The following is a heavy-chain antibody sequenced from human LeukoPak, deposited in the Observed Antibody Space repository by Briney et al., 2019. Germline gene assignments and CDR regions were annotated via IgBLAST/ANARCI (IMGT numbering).Heavy chain of an antibody. CDR2: IYYSGST. Sequence: TSETLSLTCAVSADSISSGGYSWSWIRQPPGTGLEWIGYIYYSGSTNYNPSLKSRVTISVDTSKNQFSLKLSSVTAADTAVYYCARSDVGSLRLLGYFDYWGQGTLVTVSS. CDR1: ADSISSGGYS. D-gene: IGHD3-3*01. V-gene: IGHV4-61*08. CDR3: ARSDVGSLRLLGYFDY. J-gene: IGHJ4*02.